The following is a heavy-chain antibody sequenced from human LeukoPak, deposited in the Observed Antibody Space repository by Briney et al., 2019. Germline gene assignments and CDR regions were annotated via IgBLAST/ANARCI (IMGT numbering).Heavy chain of an antibody. D-gene: IGHD2-15*01. CDR3: ARDCSGGRCSGAFDI. J-gene: IGHJ3*02. Sequence: SVKVSCKASGGTFGRYAITWVRQAPRQRLEWMGGVSPIYGTSDYAQRFQGRVTISADASTSTAFLDVRSLRSEDTAVYYCARDCSGGRCSGAFDIWGQGTLVIVSS. V-gene: IGHV1-69*13. CDR1: GGTFGRYA. CDR2: VSPIYGTS.